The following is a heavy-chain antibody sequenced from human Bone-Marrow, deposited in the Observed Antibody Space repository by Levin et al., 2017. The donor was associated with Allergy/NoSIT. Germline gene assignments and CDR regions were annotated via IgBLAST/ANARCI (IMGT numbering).Heavy chain of an antibody. CDR2: ISSSSSPI. CDR1: GFTFSSYS. Sequence: PGGSLRLSCAASGFTFSSYSMNWVRQAPGKGLEWLSYISSSSSPIYYADSVQGRFTISRDNAKNSLYLQMNSLRAEDTAVYYCVGRWSFDYWGRGTLVTVSS. V-gene: IGHV3-48*01. D-gene: IGHD4-23*01. CDR3: VGRWSFDY. J-gene: IGHJ4*02.